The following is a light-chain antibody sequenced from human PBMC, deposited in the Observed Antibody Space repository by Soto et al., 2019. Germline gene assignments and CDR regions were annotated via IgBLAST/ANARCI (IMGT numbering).Light chain of an antibody. Sequence: STLSASVGDRVTITCRASQSISSWLAWYQQKPGKAPKLLIYDASSLESGVPSRFSGSGSGTEFTLTISSLQPDDFATYYCQRSYSFPRTFGQGTKVDIK. CDR2: DAS. V-gene: IGKV1-5*01. J-gene: IGKJ1*01. CDR1: QSISSW. CDR3: QRSYSFPRT.